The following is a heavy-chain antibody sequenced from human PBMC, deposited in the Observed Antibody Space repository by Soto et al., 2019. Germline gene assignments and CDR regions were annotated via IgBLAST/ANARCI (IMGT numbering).Heavy chain of an antibody. J-gene: IGHJ3*02. Sequence: GASVEVRWEARGGGIDSCSRRWVQPAKRQGLEWMGRIIPILGIANYAQKFQGRVTITADKSTSTAYMELSSLRSEDTAVYYCARDLGGVDYLWGRSDALDIRGQGTMVTVSS. CDR2: IIPILGIA. CDR1: GGGIDSCS. V-gene: IGHV1-69*04. D-gene: IGHD3-16*01. CDR3: ARDLGGVDYLWGRSDALDI.